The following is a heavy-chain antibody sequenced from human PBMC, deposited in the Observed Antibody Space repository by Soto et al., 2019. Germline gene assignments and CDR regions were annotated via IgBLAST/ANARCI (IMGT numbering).Heavy chain of an antibody. CDR1: GFTFDDYA. V-gene: IGHV3-11*06. Sequence: PGGSLSLSCAASGFTFDDYAMHWVRQAPGKGLEWVSYISSSSSYTNYADSVKGRFTISRDNAKNSLYLQMNSLRAEDTAVYYCASVGSIAVAGTSAFDIWGKGTMVTVSS. CDR2: ISSSSSYT. D-gene: IGHD6-19*01. CDR3: ASVGSIAVAGTSAFDI. J-gene: IGHJ3*02.